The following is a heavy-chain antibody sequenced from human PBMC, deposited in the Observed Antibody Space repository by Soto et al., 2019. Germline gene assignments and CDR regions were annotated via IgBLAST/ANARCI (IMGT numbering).Heavy chain of an antibody. D-gene: IGHD2-2*01. CDR1: GFTFSSYG. Sequence: PGGSLRLSCAASGFTFSSYGMHWVRQAPGKGLEWVAVISYDGSNKYYADSVKGRFTISRDNSKNTLYLQMNSLRAEDKAVYYCAKDLGYCSSTSCYAHYYYYYGMDVWGQGTTVTVSS. J-gene: IGHJ6*02. V-gene: IGHV3-30*18. CDR3: AKDLGYCSSTSCYAHYYYYYGMDV. CDR2: ISYDGSNK.